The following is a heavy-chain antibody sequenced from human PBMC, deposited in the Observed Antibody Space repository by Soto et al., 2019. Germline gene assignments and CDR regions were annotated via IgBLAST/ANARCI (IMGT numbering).Heavy chain of an antibody. V-gene: IGHV4-31*03. CDR2: ISHSGRT. CDR1: GGSISSGTYY. CDR3: ARDSDYCTGGSCYGNFDF. D-gene: IGHD2-15*01. J-gene: IGHJ4*02. Sequence: SETLSLTCTVSGGSISSGTYYWTWVRQRPGEGLEWIGFISHSGRTYYNPSLKSRAAISVDTSENQFSLRLSSVTAADTAVYFCARDSDYCTGGSCYGNFDFWGRGTLVTVSS.